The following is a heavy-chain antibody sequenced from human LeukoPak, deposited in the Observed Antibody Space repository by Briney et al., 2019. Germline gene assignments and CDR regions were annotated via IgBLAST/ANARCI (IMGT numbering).Heavy chain of an antibody. D-gene: IGHD2-21*02. CDR3: ARLEYCGGDCLGYFDY. CDR1: GYSFTSYR. J-gene: IGHJ4*02. V-gene: IGHV5-51*01. CDR2: IYPGDSDT. Sequence: GESLKISCKGSGYSFTSYRIGWVRQMPGKGLEWMGIIYPGDSDTRYSPSFQGQVTISADKSISTAYLQWSSLKASDTAMYYCARLEYCGGDCLGYFDYWGQGTLVTVSS.